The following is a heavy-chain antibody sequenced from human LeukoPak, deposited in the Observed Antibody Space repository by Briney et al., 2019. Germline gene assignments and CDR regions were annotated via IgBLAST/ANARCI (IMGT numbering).Heavy chain of an antibody. CDR2: IYYSGST. CDR3: ARASSGYYYDY. V-gene: IGHV4-31*03. J-gene: IGHJ4*02. Sequence: NPSQTLSLTCTVSGGSISSGGYHWSWICQHPGKGLEWIGYIYYSGSTYYNPSLKSRVTISVDTSKNQFSLKLSSVTAADTAVYYCARASSGYYYDYWGQGTLVTVSS. CDR1: GGSISSGGYH. D-gene: IGHD3-22*01.